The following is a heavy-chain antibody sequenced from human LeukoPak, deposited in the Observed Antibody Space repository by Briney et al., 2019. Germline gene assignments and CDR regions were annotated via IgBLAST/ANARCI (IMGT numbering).Heavy chain of an antibody. CDR3: ATSAVGGPNDY. Sequence: GGSLRLSCAASGFTFSSYSMNWARQAPGKGLEWVSVISSGSYTIYYADSVKGRFTISRDNAKNSLYLQMNSLRAEDTAVYYCATSAVGGPNDYWGQGTLVTVSS. CDR2: ISSGSYTI. CDR1: GFTFSSYS. D-gene: IGHD6-13*01. J-gene: IGHJ4*02. V-gene: IGHV3-21*01.